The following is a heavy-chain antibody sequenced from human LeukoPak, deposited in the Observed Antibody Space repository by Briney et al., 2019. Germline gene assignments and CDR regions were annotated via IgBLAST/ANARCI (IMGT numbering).Heavy chain of an antibody. CDR2: ISWNSGSI. CDR3: AKDMAGVDYYYYGMDV. V-gene: IGHV3-9*01. D-gene: IGHD2-8*01. J-gene: IGHJ6*02. CDR1: AFTFDDYA. Sequence: GRSLRLSCAASAFTFDDYAMHLVRQVPGKGLEWVSGISWNSGSIGYADSVKGRFTISRDNAKSSLYLQMNSLRAEDTALYYCAKDMAGVDYYYYGMDVWGQGTTVTVSS.